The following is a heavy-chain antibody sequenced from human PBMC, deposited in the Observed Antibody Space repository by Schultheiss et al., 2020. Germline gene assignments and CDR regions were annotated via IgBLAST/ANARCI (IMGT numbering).Heavy chain of an antibody. J-gene: IGHJ3*02. D-gene: IGHD3-10*01. CDR3: ARQRGNYYGSGSYYKVYHAFDI. Sequence: SATLSLTCAVYGGSFSGYYWSWIRQPPGKGLEWIGEINHSGSTNYNPSLKSRVTISVDTSKNQFSLKLSSVTAADTAVYYCARQRGNYYGSGSYYKVYHAFDIWGQGTMVT. CDR2: INHSGST. CDR1: GGSFSGYY. V-gene: IGHV4-34*01.